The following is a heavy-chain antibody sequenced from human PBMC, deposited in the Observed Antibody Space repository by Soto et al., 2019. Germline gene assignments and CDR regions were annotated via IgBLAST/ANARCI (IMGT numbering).Heavy chain of an antibody. V-gene: IGHV3-33*01. Sequence: PGWSLRLSCSASGFTCSSYGMHWFRQAPGKGLEWVAVIWYDGSNKYYADSVKGRFTISRDNSKNTLYLQMNSLRAEDTAVYYCARVHSCSSTSCYNRAEDSSSWYVGYYGMDVWGQGTTVTVSS. CDR3: ARVHSCSSTSCYNRAEDSSSWYVGYYGMDV. D-gene: IGHD2-2*02. CDR1: GFTCSSYG. CDR2: IWYDGSNK. J-gene: IGHJ6*02.